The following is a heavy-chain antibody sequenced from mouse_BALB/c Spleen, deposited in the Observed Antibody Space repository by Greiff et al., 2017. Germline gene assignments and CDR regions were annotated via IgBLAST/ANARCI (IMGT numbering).Heavy chain of an antibody. CDR2: IWAGGST. J-gene: IGHJ4*01. Sequence: VKLQESGPGLVAPSQSLSITCTVSGFSLTSYGVHWVRQPPGKGLEWLGVIWAGGSTNYNSALMSRLSISKDNSKSQVFLKMNSLQTDDTAMYYCARAGLVDYDGSMDDWGQGTSVTVSS. CDR1: GFSLTSYG. D-gene: IGHD1-1*02. CDR3: ARAGLVDYDGSMDD. V-gene: IGHV2-9*02.